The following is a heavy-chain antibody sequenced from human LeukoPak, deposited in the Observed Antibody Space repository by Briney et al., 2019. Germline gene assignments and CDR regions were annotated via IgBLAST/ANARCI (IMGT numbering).Heavy chain of an antibody. CDR1: GFTFSSYD. CDR2: ISGSGGST. CDR3: ARNYYYDSSGYDAFDI. V-gene: IGHV3-23*01. J-gene: IGHJ3*02. D-gene: IGHD3-22*01. Sequence: PGGSLRLSCAACGFTFSSYDMHWVRHATGKGLEWVSAISGSGGSTYYADSVKGRFTISRDNSKNTLYLQMNSLRAEDTAVYYCARNYYYDSSGYDAFDIWGQGTMVTVSS.